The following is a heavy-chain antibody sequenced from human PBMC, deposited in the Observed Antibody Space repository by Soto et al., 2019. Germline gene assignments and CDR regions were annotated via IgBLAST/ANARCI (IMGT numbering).Heavy chain of an antibody. D-gene: IGHD2-21*02. J-gene: IGHJ4*02. CDR1: GYTFTSYG. CDR2: ISAYNGNA. CDR3: PRDPIVVVPATPDH. V-gene: IGHV1-18*01. Sequence: QVQLVQSGAEVKKPGASVKVSCKASGYTFTSYGISWVRQAPGQGLEWMGWISAYNGNAKDAQKLEGRVTITTDTAPITDYMEQRSLRSDATAVYCCPRDPIVVVPATPDHWGQGTLVTASS.